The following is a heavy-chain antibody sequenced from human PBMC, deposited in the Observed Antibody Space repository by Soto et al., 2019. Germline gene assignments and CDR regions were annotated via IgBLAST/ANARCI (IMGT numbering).Heavy chain of an antibody. J-gene: IGHJ4*02. Sequence: GGSLRLSCAGSGFTFSRYWMSWVRQAPGKGLEWVANIKEDGSEKSYVDSVKGRFTISRDNAKNSLYLEMYSLRAEETAVYYCARLYDHYDSSGYDTYFDYWGQGTLVTVSS. CDR2: IKEDGSEK. V-gene: IGHV3-7*05. CDR1: GFTFSRYW. D-gene: IGHD3-22*01. CDR3: ARLYDHYDSSGYDTYFDY.